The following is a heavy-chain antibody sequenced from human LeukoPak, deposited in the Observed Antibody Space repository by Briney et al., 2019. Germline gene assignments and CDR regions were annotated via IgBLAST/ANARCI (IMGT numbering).Heavy chain of an antibody. D-gene: IGHD6-19*01. J-gene: IGHJ4*02. Sequence: GGSLRLSCAASGFTFSSYGMHWVRQAPGKGLEWVAVIWYDGSNKYYADSVKGRFTISRDNSKNTLYLQMNSLRAEDTAVYYCARASGSGWQFDYWGQGTPVTVSS. CDR1: GFTFSSYG. V-gene: IGHV3-33*01. CDR3: ARASGSGWQFDY. CDR2: IWYDGSNK.